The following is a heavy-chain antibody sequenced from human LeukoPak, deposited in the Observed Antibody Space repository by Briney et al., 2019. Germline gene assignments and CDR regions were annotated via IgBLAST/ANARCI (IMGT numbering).Heavy chain of an antibody. CDR2: ISYDGSNK. J-gene: IGHJ6*02. CDR1: GFTFSSYA. CDR3: ARERTGSMVRGVKQPGGHYYYYYAMDV. Sequence: GRSLRLSCAASGFTFSSYAMHWVRQAPGKGLEWVAVISYDGSNKYYADSVKGRFTISRDNSKNTLYLQMNSLRAEDTAVYYCARERTGSMVRGVKQPGGHYYYYYAMDVRGQGTTVTVSS. D-gene: IGHD3-10*01. V-gene: IGHV3-30-3*01.